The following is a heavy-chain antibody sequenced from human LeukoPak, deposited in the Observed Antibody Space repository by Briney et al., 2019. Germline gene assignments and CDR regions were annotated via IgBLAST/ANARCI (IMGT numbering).Heavy chain of an antibody. D-gene: IGHD5-12*01. CDR2: MKSDGSQI. V-gene: IGHV3-7*01. J-gene: IGHJ4*02. Sequence: PGGSLRLSCAASGFTFSNYWMNWVRQAPGKGLEWVANMKSDGSQIYYVDSVKGRFTISRDNAKNSLYLQMNSLRVEDTAVYYCARDPMATIGGDYWGQGTLVTVSS. CDR1: GFTFSNYW. CDR3: ARDPMATIGGDY.